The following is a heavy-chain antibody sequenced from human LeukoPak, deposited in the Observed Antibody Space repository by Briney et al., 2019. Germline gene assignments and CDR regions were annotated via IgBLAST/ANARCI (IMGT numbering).Heavy chain of an antibody. CDR1: GGSFSGYY. Sequence: PSETLSLTCAVYGGSFSGYYWSWIRQPPGKGLEWIGEINHSGSTNYNPSLKSRVTISVDTSKNQFSLKLSSVTAADTAVYYCARARGTFIVGATILFDYWGQGTLVTVSS. D-gene: IGHD1-26*01. V-gene: IGHV4-34*01. CDR3: ARARGTFIVGATILFDY. CDR2: INHSGST. J-gene: IGHJ4*02.